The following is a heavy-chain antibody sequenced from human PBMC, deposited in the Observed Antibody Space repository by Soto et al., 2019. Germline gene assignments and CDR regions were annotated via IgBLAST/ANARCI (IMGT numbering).Heavy chain of an antibody. CDR2: IIPIFGTA. CDR1: GGTFSSYA. CDR3: ASGYCTSTGCYGRYYFDY. D-gene: IGHD2-2*01. V-gene: IGHV1-69*13. Sequence: SVEVSCKASGGTFSSYAISWVRQARGQGLEWMGGIIPIFGTANYAQKFQGRVTITADDSTSTAYMELSSLRTEDTAVYYCASGYCTSTGCYGRYYFDYWGQGTMVTVSS. J-gene: IGHJ4*02.